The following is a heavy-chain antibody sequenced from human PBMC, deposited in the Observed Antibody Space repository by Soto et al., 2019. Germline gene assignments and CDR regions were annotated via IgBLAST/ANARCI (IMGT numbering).Heavy chain of an antibody. CDR2: ISSNGGST. CDR3: VKAVGMIVGVFDY. J-gene: IGHJ4*02. V-gene: IGHV3-64D*08. CDR1: GFTFSSYA. D-gene: IGHD3-22*01. Sequence: GGSLRLSCSASGFTFSSYAMHWVRQAPGKGLEYVSAISSNGGSTYYADSVKGRFTISRDNSKNTLYLQMSSLRAEDTAVYYCVKAVGMIVGVFDYWGQGTLVTVSS.